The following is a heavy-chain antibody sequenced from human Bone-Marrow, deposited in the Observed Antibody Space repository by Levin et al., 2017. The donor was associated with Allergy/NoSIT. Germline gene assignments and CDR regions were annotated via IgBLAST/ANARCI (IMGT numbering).Heavy chain of an antibody. V-gene: IGHV4-61*02. CDR1: GGSISSGSYH. CDR3: ARGGDVGVDFYYFEY. D-gene: IGHD3-3*01. J-gene: IGHJ4*02. Sequence: SETLSLTCTVSGGSISSGSYHWSWIRQPAGKGLEWIGRIYARGSTNYNPSLKSRVTISVDTSKNQFSLRMRSVTAADTAVYYCARGGDVGVDFYYFEYWGQGTLVTVSS. CDR2: IYARGST.